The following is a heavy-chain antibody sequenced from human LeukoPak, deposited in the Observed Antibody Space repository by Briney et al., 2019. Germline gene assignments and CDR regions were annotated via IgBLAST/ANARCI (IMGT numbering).Heavy chain of an antibody. CDR2: IIPIFGTA. J-gene: IGHJ5*02. CDR1: GGTFSSYA. V-gene: IGHV1-69*06. D-gene: IGHD3-22*01. Sequence: GASVKVSCKASGGTFSSYAISWVRQAPGQGLEWMGGIIPIFGTANYAQKFQDRVTITADKSTGTAYMELSSLRSEDTAVYYCARDLGQYYDTSDNWFDPWGQGTLVTVSS. CDR3: ARDLGQYYDTSDNWFDP.